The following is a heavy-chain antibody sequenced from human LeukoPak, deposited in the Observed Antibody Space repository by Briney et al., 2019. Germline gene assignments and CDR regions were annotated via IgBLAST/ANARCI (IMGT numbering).Heavy chain of an antibody. D-gene: IGHD3-22*01. CDR2: ISAYNGNT. V-gene: IGHV1-18*01. CDR1: GYTFTSYG. J-gene: IGHJ4*02. Sequence: ASVKVSCKASGYTFTSYGISWVRQAPGQGLEWMGWISAYNGNTNYAQKLQGRVTMTTDTSTSTAYMELRSLRSDDTAVYYCARDLQQAYDSSGYSLSRPKRPFDYWGQGTLVTVSS. CDR3: ARDLQQAYDSSGYSLSRPKRPFDY.